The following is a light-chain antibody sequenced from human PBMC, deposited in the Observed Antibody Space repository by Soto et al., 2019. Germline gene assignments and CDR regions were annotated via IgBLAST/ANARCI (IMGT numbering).Light chain of an antibody. CDR2: SAS. Sequence: IALTDSPVTLALSPWERTNLSFLASQIVSSRYLAWYQQKPGQAPRLLIYSASRRATGFPGRFSGSGSGTDFTLTISSLQSEALAVYYCTQYNNWPWTFGQGTKV. J-gene: IGKJ1*01. V-gene: IGKV3-15*01. CDR1: QIVSSRY. CDR3: TQYNNWPWT.